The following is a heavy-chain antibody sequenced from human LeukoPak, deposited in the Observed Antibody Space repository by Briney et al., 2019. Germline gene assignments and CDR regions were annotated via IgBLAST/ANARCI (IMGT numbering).Heavy chain of an antibody. CDR3: AKGIYSSGWSYFDY. V-gene: IGHV3-23*01. J-gene: IGHJ4*01. Sequence: PGGSLRLSCAASGFTFSHHWMPWVRQAPGKGLEWVSGISGTGGSTNYADSVKGRFTISRDNRKNTLYLQMNSLRAEDTAVYYCAKGIYSSGWSYFDYWGHGTLVTVSS. CDR2: ISGTGGST. CDR1: GFTFSHHW. D-gene: IGHD6-19*01.